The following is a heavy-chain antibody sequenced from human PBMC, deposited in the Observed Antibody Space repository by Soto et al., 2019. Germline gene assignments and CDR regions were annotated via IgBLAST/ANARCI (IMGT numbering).Heavy chain of an antibody. CDR1: GDSVSSKTAA. V-gene: IGHV6-1*01. D-gene: IGHD3-9*01. J-gene: IGHJ5*02. CDR2: TYFRSRWYN. CDR3: ARVSFDHFVHWFDP. Sequence: SQTTSLTCAISGDSVSSKTAAWNWIRQSPSRGLEWLGRTYFRSRWYNAYAIPVKSRITINPDTSKNQFSLLLNSVTPEDTAVYYCARVSFDHFVHWFDPWGQGTLVTVSS.